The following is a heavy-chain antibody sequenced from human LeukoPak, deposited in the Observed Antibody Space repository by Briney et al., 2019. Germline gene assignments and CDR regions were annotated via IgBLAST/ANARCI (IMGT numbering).Heavy chain of an antibody. CDR1: GGSISSYY. Sequence: SETLSLTCTVSGGSISSYYWSWIRQPAGKGLEWIGRIYTSGSTNYNPSLKSRVTMSVDTSKNQFSLRLSSVTAADTAVFYCARVTGYMIEDYFDYWGQGTLVTVSS. D-gene: IGHD3-22*01. V-gene: IGHV4-4*07. CDR2: IYTSGST. CDR3: ARVTGYMIEDYFDY. J-gene: IGHJ4*02.